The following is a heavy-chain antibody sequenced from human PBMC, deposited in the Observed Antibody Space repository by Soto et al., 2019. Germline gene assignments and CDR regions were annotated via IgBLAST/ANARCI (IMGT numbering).Heavy chain of an antibody. CDR2: INGDGSYT. Sequence: EVQLVESGGGLVQPGGSRRLSCAASGFTFSTYWMHWVRQAPEKGLLWVSHINGDGSYTDFADSVKGRFTISRDNAKNTVYLQMQSLRVEDTAVYFCVRTWHGFDIWGPGTMVTVSS. CDR3: VRTWHGFDI. CDR1: GFTFSTYW. J-gene: IGHJ3*02. V-gene: IGHV3-74*01.